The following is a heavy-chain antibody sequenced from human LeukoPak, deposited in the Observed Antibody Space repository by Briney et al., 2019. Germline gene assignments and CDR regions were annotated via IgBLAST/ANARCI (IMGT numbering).Heavy chain of an antibody. D-gene: IGHD1-14*01. J-gene: IGHJ4*02. CDR2: ISGSGGST. CDR3: ARTNRGDQQTDY. CDR1: GFTFSSYA. Sequence: GGSLRLSCAASGFTFSSYAMSWVRQAPGKGLEWVSAISGSGGSTYYADSVKGRFTISRDNSKDTLYLQMNSLRAEDTAVYYCARTNRGDQQTDYWGQGTLVTVSS. V-gene: IGHV3-23*01.